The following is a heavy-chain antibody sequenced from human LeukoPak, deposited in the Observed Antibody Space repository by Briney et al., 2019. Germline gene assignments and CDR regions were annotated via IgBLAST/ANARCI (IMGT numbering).Heavy chain of an antibody. V-gene: IGHV3-21*01. J-gene: IGHJ3*02. Sequence: GSLRLSCAASGFTFSSYSMNWVRQAPGKGLEWVSSISSSSSYIYYADPVKGRFTISRDNAKNSLYLQMNSLRAEDTAVYYCARDMGSSGGPVDAFDIWGQGTMVTVSS. CDR3: ARDMGSSGGPVDAFDI. CDR2: ISSSSSYI. D-gene: IGHD2-15*01. CDR1: GFTFSSYS.